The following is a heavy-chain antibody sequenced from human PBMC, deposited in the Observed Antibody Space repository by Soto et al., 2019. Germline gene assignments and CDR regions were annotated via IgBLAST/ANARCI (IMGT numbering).Heavy chain of an antibody. J-gene: IGHJ4*02. Sequence: SETLSLTCAVSGGSISSYFWSWIRQPPGKGLEWIGYIYYSGSTNYNPSLKSRVTISVDTSKNQFSLKLSSVTAADTAVYYCARHKYITTGTGTFDSWGQGTLVTVSS. V-gene: IGHV4-59*08. CDR1: GGSISSYF. D-gene: IGHD1-1*01. CDR3: ARHKYITTGTGTFDS. CDR2: IYYSGST.